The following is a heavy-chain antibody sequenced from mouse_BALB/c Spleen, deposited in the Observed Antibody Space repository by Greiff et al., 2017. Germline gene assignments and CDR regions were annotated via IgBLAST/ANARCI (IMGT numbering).Heavy chain of an antibody. CDR3: AREGATMITTWAMDY. D-gene: IGHD2-4*01. Sequence: EVQLVESGGGLVKPGGSLKLSCAASGFTFSSYTMSWVRQTPEKRLEWVAEISSGGSYTYYPDTVTGRFTISRDNAKNTLYLEMSSLRSEDTAMYYCAREGATMITTWAMDYWGQGTSVTVSS. V-gene: IGHV5-9-4*01. CDR1: GFTFSSYT. CDR2: ISSGGSYT. J-gene: IGHJ4*01.